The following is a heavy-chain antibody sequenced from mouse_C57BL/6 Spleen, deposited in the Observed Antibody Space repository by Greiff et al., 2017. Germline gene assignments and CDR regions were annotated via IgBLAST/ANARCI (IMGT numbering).Heavy chain of an antibody. Sequence: DVQLQESGPGMVKPSQSLSLTCTVTGYSITSGYDWHWIRHFPGNKLEWMGYISYSGSTNYNPSLKSRISITHDTSKNHFFLKLNSVTTEDTATYYCAREGVVGDFDYWGQGTTLTVSS. D-gene: IGHD1-1*01. CDR2: ISYSGST. J-gene: IGHJ2*01. CDR1: GYSITSGYD. V-gene: IGHV3-1*01. CDR3: AREGVVGDFDY.